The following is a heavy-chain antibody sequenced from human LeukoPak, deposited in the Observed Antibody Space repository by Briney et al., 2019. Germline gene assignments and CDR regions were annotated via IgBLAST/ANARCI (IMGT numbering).Heavy chain of an antibody. D-gene: IGHD3-10*01. CDR2: ISSSSSTI. CDR3: ASLFGSAPNWFDP. CDR1: GFTFSSYS. J-gene: IGHJ5*02. V-gene: IGHV3-48*01. Sequence: SGGSLRLSCAASGFTFSSYSMNWVRQAPGKGLEWVSYISSSSSTIYYADSVKGRFTISRDNAKNSLYLQMNSLRAEDTAVYYCASLFGSAPNWFDPWGQGTLVTVSS.